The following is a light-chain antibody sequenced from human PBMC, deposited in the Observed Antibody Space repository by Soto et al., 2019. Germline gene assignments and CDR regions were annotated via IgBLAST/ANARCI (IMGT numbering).Light chain of an antibody. J-gene: IGKJ5*01. V-gene: IGKV3-11*01. CDR2: SAS. Sequence: EIVLTHSPGTLSFSPVEIATRSFTASQSVNNNVAWYQQKPGHTPRLLIYSASIGDTGTPARFSGSGSGTDFTLTIRSLQPDDFAVYYCQQRSTWPDAFGQGTRLENK. CDR1: QSVNNN. CDR3: QQRSTWPDA.